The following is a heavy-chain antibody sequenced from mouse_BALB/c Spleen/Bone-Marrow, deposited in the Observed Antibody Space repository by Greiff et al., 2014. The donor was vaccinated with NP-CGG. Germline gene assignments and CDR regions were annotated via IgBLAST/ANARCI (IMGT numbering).Heavy chain of an antibody. Sequence: QLQQSGAELVKPGASVKLSCTASGFNIKDTYMHWVKQRPEQGLEXIGRIDPANGNTKYDPKFQGKATITADTSSNTAYLQLSSLTSEDTAVYYCAYGSSYDYFDYWGQGTTLTVSS. CDR2: IDPANGNT. V-gene: IGHV14-3*02. J-gene: IGHJ2*01. CDR1: GFNIKDTY. CDR3: AYGSSYDYFDY. D-gene: IGHD1-1*01.